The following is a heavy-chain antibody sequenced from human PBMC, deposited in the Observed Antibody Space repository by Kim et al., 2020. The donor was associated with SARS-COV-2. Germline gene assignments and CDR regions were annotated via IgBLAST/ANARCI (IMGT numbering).Heavy chain of an antibody. CDR1: GLTFSSYS. Sequence: GGSLRLSCAASGLTFSSYSMNWVRQAPGKGLEWVSSIERSGTYISYADSVRGRFTISRDNARHALYLQMNSLRAEDTAVYYCVTVGGYCFTTTCDAYFDLWGQGTLVTVSS. CDR2: IERSGTYI. CDR3: VTVGGYCFTTTCDAYFDL. J-gene: IGHJ4*02. V-gene: IGHV3-21*01. D-gene: IGHD2-2*01.